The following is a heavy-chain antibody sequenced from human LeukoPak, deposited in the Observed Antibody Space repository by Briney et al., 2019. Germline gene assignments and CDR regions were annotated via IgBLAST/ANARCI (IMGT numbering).Heavy chain of an antibody. CDR2: IIPIFGTA. V-gene: IGHV1-69*01. Sequence: WASVKVSCKASGGTFSSYAISWVRQAPGQGLEWMGGIIPIFGTANYSQKFQVRVTITADESTSTAYMELSSLRSEDTAVYYCARTGEKNYFDYWGQGTLVTVSS. J-gene: IGHJ4*02. CDR3: ARTGEKNYFDY. D-gene: IGHD7-27*01. CDR1: GGTFSSYA.